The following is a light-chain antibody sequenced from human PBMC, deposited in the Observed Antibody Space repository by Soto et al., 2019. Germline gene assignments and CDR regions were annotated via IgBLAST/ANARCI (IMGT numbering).Light chain of an antibody. Sequence: QSALTQPASVSGSPGQSITISCTGTSSDVGGYNYVSWYQHHPGKAPKLIIYDVSNRPSGVSNRFSASKSDNTASLTISGLQAEDEADYYCGSYSTNSPVLLGGGTKVTV. J-gene: IGLJ2*01. V-gene: IGLV2-14*03. CDR2: DVS. CDR3: GSYSTNSPVL. CDR1: SSDVGGYNY.